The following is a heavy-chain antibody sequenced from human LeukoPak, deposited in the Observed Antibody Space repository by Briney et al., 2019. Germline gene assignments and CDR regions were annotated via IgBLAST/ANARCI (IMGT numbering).Heavy chain of an antibody. CDR1: GFNFNTYT. V-gene: IGHV3-30*18. D-gene: IGHD2-21*02. CDR2: ISYDGSNK. CDR3: AKDQWRWRGGDCALDY. J-gene: IGHJ4*02. Sequence: PGRSLRLSCAASGFNFNTYTIHWVRQAPGKGLEWVAVISYDGSNKYYADSVKGRFTISRDNSKNTLYLQMNSLRAEDTAVYYCAKDQWRWRGGDCALDYWGQGTLVTVSS.